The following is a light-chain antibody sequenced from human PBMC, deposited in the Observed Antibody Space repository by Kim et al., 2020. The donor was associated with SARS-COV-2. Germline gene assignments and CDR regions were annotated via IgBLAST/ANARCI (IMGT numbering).Light chain of an antibody. J-gene: IGKJ2*01. Sequence: LSPGERATLSGRASQSVSSSYLALYQQKPGQAPRLLIYGASSRATGIPDRFSGSGSGTDFTLTISRLEPEDFAVYYCQQYGSSPNTFGQGTKLEI. CDR1: QSVSSSY. V-gene: IGKV3-20*01. CDR2: GAS. CDR3: QQYGSSPNT.